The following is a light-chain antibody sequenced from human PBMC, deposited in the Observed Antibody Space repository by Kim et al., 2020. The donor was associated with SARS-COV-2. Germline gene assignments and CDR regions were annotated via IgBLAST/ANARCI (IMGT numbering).Light chain of an antibody. CDR2: AAS. J-gene: IGKJ1*01. CDR1: QGISSY. V-gene: IGKV1-8*01. Sequence: ASTGDRVTITCRASQGISSYLAWYQQKPGKAPKLLIFAASTLQSGVPSRFSGSGSGTDFTLTISCLQSEDFATYYCQQYYSYPRTFGQGTKVDIK. CDR3: QQYYSYPRT.